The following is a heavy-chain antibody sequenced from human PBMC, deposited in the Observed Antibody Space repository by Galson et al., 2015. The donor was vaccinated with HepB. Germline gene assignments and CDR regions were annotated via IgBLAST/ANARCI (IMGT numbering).Heavy chain of an antibody. J-gene: IGHJ4*02. CDR3: ARDQVTWQWLAD. Sequence: SLRLSCAASGFIFRSFGMHWVRRAPGKGLEWVSYISSSSSTIYYADSVKGRFTISRDNAKNSLYLQMNSLRDEDTAVYYCARDQVTWQWLADWGQGTLVTVSS. CDR2: ISSSSSTI. V-gene: IGHV3-48*02. CDR1: GFIFRSFG. D-gene: IGHD6-19*01.